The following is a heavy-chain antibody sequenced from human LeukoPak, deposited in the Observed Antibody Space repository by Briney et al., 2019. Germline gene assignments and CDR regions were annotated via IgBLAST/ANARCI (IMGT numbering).Heavy chain of an antibody. J-gene: IGHJ4*02. V-gene: IGHV6-1*01. CDR1: GDSVSSNSAA. CDR3: ARDLPGAVGTPQVPGFDY. Sequence: SQTLSLTCAISGDSVSSNSAAWNWIRQSPSRCLEWLGRTYYRSKWYNDYAVSVKSRITINPDTSKTQFSLQLNSVTPEATAVYYCARDLPGAVGTPQVPGFDYWGQGTLVTVSS. CDR2: TYYRSKWYN. D-gene: IGHD1-1*01.